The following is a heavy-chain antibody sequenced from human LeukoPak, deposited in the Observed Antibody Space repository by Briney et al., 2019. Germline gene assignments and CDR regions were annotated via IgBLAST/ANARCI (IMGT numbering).Heavy chain of an antibody. D-gene: IGHD6-19*01. Sequence: ASVKVSCKASGYTFTNNDINWVRQATGQGIEWMGWVSPDSGDTGYAPNFRGRVTMTTDTSINTAYMELTSLTSEDMAIYYCSRGRAAGDWGQGTLATVSS. CDR3: SRGRAAGD. CDR2: VSPDSGDT. J-gene: IGHJ4*02. V-gene: IGHV1-8*01. CDR1: GYTFTNND.